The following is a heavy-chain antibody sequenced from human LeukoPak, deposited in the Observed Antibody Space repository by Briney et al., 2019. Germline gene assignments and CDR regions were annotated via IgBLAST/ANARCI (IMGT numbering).Heavy chain of an antibody. CDR1: GFTFSTYE. Sequence: QTGGSLRLSCAASGFTFSTYELTWVRQALGKGLEWISYISSSGRTVYYADSVKGRFIISRDNAKNSLYLQMNSLRAEDTAVYYCARAWYWAYFDYWGQGTLVTVSS. D-gene: IGHD2-8*02. CDR3: ARAWYWAYFDY. V-gene: IGHV3-48*03. J-gene: IGHJ4*02. CDR2: ISSSGRTV.